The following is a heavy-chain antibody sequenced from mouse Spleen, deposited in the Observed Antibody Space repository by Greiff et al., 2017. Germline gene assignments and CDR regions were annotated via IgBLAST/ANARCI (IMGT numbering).Heavy chain of an antibody. CDR2: IYPGSGNT. CDR1: GYSFTSYY. J-gene: IGHJ2*01. CDR3: ARGAGTPYFDY. V-gene: IGHV1-66*01. D-gene: IGHD4-1*01. Sequence: QVQLKESGPELVKPGASVKISCKASGYSFTSYYIHWVKQRPGQGLEWIGWIYPGSGNTKYNEKFKGKATLTADTSSSTAYMQLSSLTSEDSAVYYCARGAGTPYFDYWGQGTTLTVSS.